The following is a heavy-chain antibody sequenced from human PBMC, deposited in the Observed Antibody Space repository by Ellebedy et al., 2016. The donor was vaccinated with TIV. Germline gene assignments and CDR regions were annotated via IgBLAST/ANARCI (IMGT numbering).Heavy chain of an antibody. CDR1: GGSISTYY. CDR2: IYYSGYT. Sequence: MPSETLSLTCTVSGGSISTYYWSWIRQPPGQGLEWIGYIYYSGYTEYNPSLKSRVPISLDTSKDQFSLRLSSVTAADTAVYYCARGPLRYFDWVYYYHGMDVWGQGTTVTVSS. J-gene: IGHJ6*02. CDR3: ARGPLRYFDWVYYYHGMDV. D-gene: IGHD3-9*01. V-gene: IGHV4-59*08.